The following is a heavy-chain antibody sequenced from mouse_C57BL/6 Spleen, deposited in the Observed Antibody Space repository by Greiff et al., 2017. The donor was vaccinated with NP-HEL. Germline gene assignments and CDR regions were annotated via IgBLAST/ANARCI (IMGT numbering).Heavy chain of an antibody. CDR2: INPNNGGT. J-gene: IGHJ3*01. CDR3: ARPYYGSSSWFAY. Sequence: EVMLQQSGPELVKPGASVKISCKASGYTFTDYYMNWVKQSHGKSLEWIGDINPNNGGTSYNQKFKGKATLTVDKSSSTAYMELRSLTSEDSAVYYCARPYYGSSSWFAYWGQGTLVTVSA. D-gene: IGHD1-1*01. CDR1: GYTFTDYY. V-gene: IGHV1-26*01.